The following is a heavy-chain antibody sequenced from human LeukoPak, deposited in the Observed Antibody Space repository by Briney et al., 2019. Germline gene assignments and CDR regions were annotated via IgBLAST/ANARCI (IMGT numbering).Heavy chain of an antibody. CDR2: IIPILGIA. J-gene: IGHJ5*02. CDR3: ARGVIAVAHGDNWFDP. CDR1: GYTFTSYA. Sequence: SVKVSCKASGYTFTSYAISWVRQAPGQGLEWMGRIIPILGIANYAQKFQGRVTITADKSTSTAYMELSSLRSEDTAVYYCARGVIAVAHGDNWFDPWGQGTLVTVSS. D-gene: IGHD6-19*01. V-gene: IGHV1-69*04.